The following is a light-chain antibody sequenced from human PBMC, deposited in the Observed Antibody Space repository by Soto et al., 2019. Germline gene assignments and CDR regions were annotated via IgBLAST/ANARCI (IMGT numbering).Light chain of an antibody. CDR2: GAS. V-gene: IGKV3D-20*02. CDR1: QSVSNNY. J-gene: IGKJ4*01. CDR3: QQCSNWPPT. Sequence: EIVLTQSPGTLSLSPGERATLSCRASQSVSNNYLAWYQQKPGQAPRRLIYGASSRATGIPDRFSGSGSGTDFTLTISRLEPEDFAVYYCQQCSNWPPTFGGGTKVDIK.